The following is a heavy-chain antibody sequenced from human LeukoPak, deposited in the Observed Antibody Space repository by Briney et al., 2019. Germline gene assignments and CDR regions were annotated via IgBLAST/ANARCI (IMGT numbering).Heavy chain of an antibody. D-gene: IGHD3-3*01. CDR1: GGSISSYY. CDR3: ARDPGDDFWSGYAGY. J-gene: IGHJ4*02. Sequence: SETLTLTCTVSGGSISSYYWSWIRQPPGKGLEWIGYIYYSGSTNYNPSLKSRVTISVDTSKNQFSLKLSSVTAADTAVYYCARDPGDDFWSGYAGYWGQGTLVTVSS. CDR2: IYYSGST. V-gene: IGHV4-59*01.